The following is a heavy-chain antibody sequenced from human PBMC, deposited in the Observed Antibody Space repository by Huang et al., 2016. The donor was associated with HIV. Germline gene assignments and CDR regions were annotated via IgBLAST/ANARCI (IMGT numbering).Heavy chain of an antibody. V-gene: IGHV3-30*02. D-gene: IGHD6-13*01. CDR1: GFPFRAYG. J-gene: IGHJ3*01. CDR3: VKERGSSRARSSFDF. CDR2: IRYDGNND. Sequence: QVRLVESGGGVVQPGASLTLSCSASGFPFRAYGMDWVRQAPGKGLEWVSFIRYDGNNDYLRVSVKGRFTISRDNSNNTLYLRMNSLRPEDTAVYYCVKERGSSRARSSFDFWGQGTSVIVSS.